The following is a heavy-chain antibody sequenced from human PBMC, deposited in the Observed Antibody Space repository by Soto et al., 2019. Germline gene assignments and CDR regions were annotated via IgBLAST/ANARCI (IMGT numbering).Heavy chain of an antibody. D-gene: IGHD5-12*01. V-gene: IGHV3-23*01. CDR2: TSGSGDTT. Sequence: HPGGSLRLSCIASGFSFSSYAMIWVRQAPGKGLEWVSATSGSGDTTYYADSVKGRFTISRDNSEKRLYLQMNSLRAEDTAVYYCAKMVHGGYVSYFDSWGQGTLVTVSS. J-gene: IGHJ4*02. CDR1: GFSFSSYA. CDR3: AKMVHGGYVSYFDS.